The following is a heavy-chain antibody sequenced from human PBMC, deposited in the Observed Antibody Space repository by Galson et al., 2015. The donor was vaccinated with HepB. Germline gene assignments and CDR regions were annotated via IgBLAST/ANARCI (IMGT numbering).Heavy chain of an antibody. J-gene: IGHJ5*02. V-gene: IGHV3-33*01. CDR3: ARGRTRFLEWSAFDP. CDR2: IWYDGSNK. Sequence: SLRLSCAASGFTFSSYGMHWVRQAPGKGLEWVAVIWYDGSNKYYADSVKGRFTISRDNSKNTLYLQMNSLRAEDTAVYYCARGRTRFLEWSAFDPWGQGTLVTVSS. CDR1: GFTFSSYG. D-gene: IGHD3-3*01.